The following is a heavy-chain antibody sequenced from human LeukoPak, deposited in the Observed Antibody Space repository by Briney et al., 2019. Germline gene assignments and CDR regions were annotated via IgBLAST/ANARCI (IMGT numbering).Heavy chain of an antibody. D-gene: IGHD2-8*01. CDR3: ARAGYCTNGVCYRPAYYYYYGMDV. V-gene: IGHV1-18*01. CDR1: GYTFTSYG. J-gene: IGHJ6*02. Sequence: ASVKVSCKASGYTFTSYGISWVRQAPGQGLEWMGWISAYNGNTNYAQKLQGRVTMTTDTSTSTAYMELRSLRSDDTAVYYCARAGYCTNGVCYRPAYYYYYGMDVWAKGPRSPSP. CDR2: ISAYNGNT.